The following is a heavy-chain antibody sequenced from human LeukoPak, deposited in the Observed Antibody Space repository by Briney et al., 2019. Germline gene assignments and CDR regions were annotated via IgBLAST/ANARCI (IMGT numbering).Heavy chain of an antibody. V-gene: IGHV5-51*01. CDR3: ARHGSPYYYDSSGYYFDY. J-gene: IGHJ4*02. CDR1: GYTFTSYG. CDR2: IYPGDSDT. D-gene: IGHD3-22*01. Sequence: KVSCKAPGYTFTSYGIGWVRQMPGKGLEWMGIIYPGDSDTRYSPSFQGQITISADKSISTAYLQWSSLKASDTAMYYCARHGSPYYYDSSGYYFDYWGQGTLVTVSS.